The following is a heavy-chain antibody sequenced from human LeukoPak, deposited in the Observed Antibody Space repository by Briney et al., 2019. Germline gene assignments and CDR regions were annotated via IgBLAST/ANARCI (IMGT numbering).Heavy chain of an antibody. CDR2: IYYSGST. CDR3: ARLVGARHVDY. Sequence: PSETLSLTCTVSGGSISSYYWSWIRQPPGKGLEWIGYIYYSGSTSYNPSLKSRVTISVDTSKNQFSLKLSSVTAADTAVYYCARLVGARHVDYWGQGTLVTVSS. V-gene: IGHV4-59*01. D-gene: IGHD1-26*01. CDR1: GGSISSYY. J-gene: IGHJ4*02.